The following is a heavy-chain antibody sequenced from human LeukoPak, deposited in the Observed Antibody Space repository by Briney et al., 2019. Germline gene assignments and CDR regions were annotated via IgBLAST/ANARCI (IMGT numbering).Heavy chain of an antibody. CDR2: MNPNSSNT. J-gene: IGHJ4*02. D-gene: IGHD6-19*01. CDR3: TRGSSGRRDN. Sequence: ASVKVSCKASGYTFTSCDINWVRQATEQGLEWMGWMNPNSSNTGYGQSFQGRITMTRDISIGTAYMELSNLTSEDTAIYYCTRGSSGRRDNWGQGTLVTVSA. V-gene: IGHV1-8*01. CDR1: GYTFTSCD.